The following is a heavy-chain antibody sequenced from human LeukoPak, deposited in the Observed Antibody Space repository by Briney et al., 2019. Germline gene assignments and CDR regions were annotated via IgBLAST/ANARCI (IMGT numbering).Heavy chain of an antibody. CDR1: GDSVSSTGAT. Sequence: SQTLSLTCGTSGDSVSSTGATWNWIRQSPSRGLEWLGRTYYRSKWYNDYALSMKSRITMNPDTSKNQFSLQLKSVTPEDTAVYFCARGSTGDFDYWGQGTLVTVSS. J-gene: IGHJ4*02. CDR2: TYYRSKWYN. CDR3: ARGSTGDFDY. V-gene: IGHV6-1*01. D-gene: IGHD1-14*01.